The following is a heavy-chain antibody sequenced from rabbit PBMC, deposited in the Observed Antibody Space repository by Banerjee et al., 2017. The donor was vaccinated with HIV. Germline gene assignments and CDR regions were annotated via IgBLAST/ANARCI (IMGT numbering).Heavy chain of an antibody. CDR1: GIDFSSYYY. Sequence: QSLEESGGDLVKPGASLTLTCKASGIDFSSYYYMCWVRQAPGKGLEWIGCIYTGSGSTYYASWAKGRFTISKTSSTTVTLQMTSLTAADTATYFCARSTSGYDIGDLWGQGTLVTDS. J-gene: IGHJ3*01. CDR3: ARSTSGYDIGDL. V-gene: IGHV1S40*01. D-gene: IGHD1-1*01. CDR2: IYTGSGST.